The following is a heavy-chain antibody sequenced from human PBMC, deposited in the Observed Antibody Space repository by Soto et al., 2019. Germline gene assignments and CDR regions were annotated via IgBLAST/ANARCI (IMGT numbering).Heavy chain of an antibody. CDR2: ISYDGSNK. D-gene: IGHD3-3*01. Sequence: GGSLRLSCAASGFTFSSYAMHWVRQAPGKGLEWVAVISYDGSNKYYADSVKGRFTISRGNSKNTLYLQMNSLRAEDTAVYYCAREYYDFWSGYQQRDESYFDYWGRGTLVTVSS. J-gene: IGHJ4*02. CDR1: GFTFSSYA. V-gene: IGHV3-30-3*01. CDR3: AREYYDFWSGYQQRDESYFDY.